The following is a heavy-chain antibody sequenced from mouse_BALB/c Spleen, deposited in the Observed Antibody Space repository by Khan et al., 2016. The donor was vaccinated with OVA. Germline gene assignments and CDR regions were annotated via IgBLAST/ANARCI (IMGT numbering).Heavy chain of an antibody. CDR3: SRGHYGNPFAY. V-gene: IGHV5-4*02. CDR2: ISAGGNYT. CDR1: GFNFSDYY. D-gene: IGHD2-1*01. Sequence: EVELVESGGGLVKPGGSLKLSCAASGFNFSDYYMYWVRQTPEKRLEWVATISAGGNYTYYMDSVKGRFTISRDDATHNLYLQMSSLKYEDAAMYYGSRGHYGNPFAYWGQGTLVTVSA. J-gene: IGHJ3*01.